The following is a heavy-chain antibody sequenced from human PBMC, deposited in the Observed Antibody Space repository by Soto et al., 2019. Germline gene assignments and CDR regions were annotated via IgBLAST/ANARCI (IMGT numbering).Heavy chain of an antibody. J-gene: IGHJ5*02. Sequence: PGGSLRLSCAASGFTFSSYGMHWVRQAPGKGLEWVAVISYDGSNKYYADSVKGRFTISRDNSKNTLYLQMNSLRAEDTAVYYCAKDSGFPSIAAAGTWGQGTLVTVSS. CDR3: AKDSGFPSIAAAGT. V-gene: IGHV3-30*18. CDR2: ISYDGSNK. CDR1: GFTFSSYG. D-gene: IGHD6-13*01.